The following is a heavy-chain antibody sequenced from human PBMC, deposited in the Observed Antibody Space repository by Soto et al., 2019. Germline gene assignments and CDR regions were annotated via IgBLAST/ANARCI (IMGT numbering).Heavy chain of an antibody. D-gene: IGHD6-13*01. Sequence: SETLSLTCAVSGGSLSSGGYSWSWIRHPPGKGLEWIGYIYHSGSTYYNPSLKSRVTISVDRSKNQFSLKLSSVTAADTAVYYCAREADPYYFDYWGQGTLVTVSS. CDR3: AREADPYYFDY. CDR2: IYHSGST. CDR1: GGSLSSGGYS. J-gene: IGHJ4*02. V-gene: IGHV4-30-2*01.